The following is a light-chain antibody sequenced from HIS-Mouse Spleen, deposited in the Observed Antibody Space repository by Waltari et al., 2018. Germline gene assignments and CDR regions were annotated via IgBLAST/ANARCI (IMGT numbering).Light chain of an antibody. CDR3: QQSYSTLWT. J-gene: IGKJ1*01. Sequence: DIQMTQSPSSLSASVGDRVTITCRASQSISSYLNWYQQKPGKAPKLLIYAASSLQSGVQSRFSGNRSGTDFTLTISSLQPEDFATYYCQQSYSTLWTFGQGTNVEIK. CDR1: QSISSY. CDR2: AAS. V-gene: IGKV1-39*01.